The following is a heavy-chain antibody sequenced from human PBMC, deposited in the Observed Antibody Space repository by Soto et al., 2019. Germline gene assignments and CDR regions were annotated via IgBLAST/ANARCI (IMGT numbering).Heavy chain of an antibody. CDR2: IKQDGSEM. V-gene: IGHV3-7*03. D-gene: IGHD4-17*01. Sequence: PGGSLRLSCAASGFTFSSYWMSWVRQAPGKGLEWVANIKQDGSEMHYVDSVKGRFTISRDNAKNSLYLQMDSLRAGDTAVYYCARGLNYGDYGRGYYFDYWGQGTLVTVSS. CDR1: GFTFSSYW. J-gene: IGHJ4*02. CDR3: ARGLNYGDYGRGYYFDY.